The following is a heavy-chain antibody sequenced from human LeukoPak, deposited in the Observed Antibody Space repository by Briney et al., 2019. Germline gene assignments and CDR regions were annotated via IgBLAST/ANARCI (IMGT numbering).Heavy chain of an antibody. CDR1: GFTVSSNY. CDR3: ASLGVGATRYYYYYGMDV. D-gene: IGHD1-26*01. V-gene: IGHV3-53*01. CDR2: IYSGGST. J-gene: IGHJ6*02. Sequence: GGSLRLSCAASGFTVSSNYMSWVRQAPGKGLEWVSVIYSGGSTYYADSVKGRFTISRDNSKNTLYLQMNSLRAEDTAVYYCASLGVGATRYYYYYGMDVWGQGTTVAVS.